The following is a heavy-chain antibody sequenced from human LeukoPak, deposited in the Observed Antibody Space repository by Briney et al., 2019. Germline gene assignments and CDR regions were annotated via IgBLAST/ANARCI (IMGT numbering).Heavy chain of an antibody. CDR2: IYYSGST. V-gene: IGHV4-59*01. CDR3: ARDLPAAHANWFDP. CDR1: GGSISSYY. Sequence: SETLSLTCTVSGGSISSYYWSWTRQPPGKGLEWIGYIYYSGSTNYNPSLKSRVTISVDTSKNQFSLKLSSVTAADTAVYYCARDLPAAHANWFDPRGQGTLVTVSS. D-gene: IGHD2-2*01. J-gene: IGHJ5*02.